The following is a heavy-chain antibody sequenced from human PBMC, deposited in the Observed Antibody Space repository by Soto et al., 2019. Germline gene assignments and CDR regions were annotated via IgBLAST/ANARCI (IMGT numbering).Heavy chain of an antibody. D-gene: IGHD2-2*01. J-gene: IGHJ3*02. CDR3: ARDVAGGIVVVPTPDDAFDI. CDR1: GFTFSSYS. CDR2: ISSSSSYI. Sequence: GGSLRLSCAASGFTFSSYSMNWVRQAPGKGLEWVSSISSSSSYIYYADSVKGRFTISRDNAKNSLYLQMNSLRAEDTAVYYCARDVAGGIVVVPTPDDAFDIWGQGTMVTVSS. V-gene: IGHV3-21*01.